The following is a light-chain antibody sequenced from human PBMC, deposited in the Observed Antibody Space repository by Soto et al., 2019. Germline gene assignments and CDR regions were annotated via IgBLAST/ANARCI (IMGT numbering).Light chain of an antibody. Sequence: EIVMTHSPATLSVSPGERATLSCRASQTVSSNLAWYQQKLGQVPRLLIYGASTRATGIPDRFSGSGSGTELALTISSLQSEDFGVYSCHQYSAWLRRVGQGPTVDIK. CDR2: GAS. J-gene: IGKJ1*01. CDR3: HQYSAWLRR. V-gene: IGKV3-15*01. CDR1: QTVSSN.